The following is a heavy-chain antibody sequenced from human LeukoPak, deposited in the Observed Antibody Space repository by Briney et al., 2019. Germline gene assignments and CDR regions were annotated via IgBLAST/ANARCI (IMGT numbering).Heavy chain of an antibody. D-gene: IGHD2-15*01. V-gene: IGHV3-30*18. Sequence: GGSLRLSCAASGFTFSSYGLHWVRQAPGKGLEWVALISYDGSNKYYADSVKGRFTISRDNSKNTLYLQMNSLRAEDTAVYYCAKDDCPGCYGVVDYWGQGTLVTGFS. J-gene: IGHJ4*01. CDR1: GFTFSSYG. CDR2: ISYDGSNK. CDR3: AKDDCPGCYGVVDY.